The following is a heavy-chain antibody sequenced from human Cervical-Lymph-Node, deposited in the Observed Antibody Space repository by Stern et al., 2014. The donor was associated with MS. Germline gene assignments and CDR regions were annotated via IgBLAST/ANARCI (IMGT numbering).Heavy chain of an antibody. CDR1: GFTFSSYG. V-gene: IGHV3-33*01. CDR3: ARGPGSSGWPDY. J-gene: IGHJ4*02. CDR2: IWYDGSNK. Sequence: VQLVESGGGVVQPGRSLRLSCAASGFTFSSYGMHWGRQAPGKGLEWVAVIWYDGSNKYYADSVKGRFTISRDNSKNTLYLQMNSLRAEDTAVYYCARGPGSSGWPDYWGQGTLVTVSS. D-gene: IGHD6-19*01.